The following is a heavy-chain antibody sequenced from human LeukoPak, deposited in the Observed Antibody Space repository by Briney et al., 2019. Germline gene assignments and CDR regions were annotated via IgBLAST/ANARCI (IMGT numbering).Heavy chain of an antibody. V-gene: IGHV3-53*01. J-gene: IGHJ4*02. D-gene: IGHD4-17*01. CDR3: ARDVNGDYPAY. CDR2: IYSGGST. Sequence: GGSLRLSCAASGFTVSSNYMSWVRQAPGKGLEWVSVIYSGGSTYYADSVKGRFTISRDNAKNSLYLQMNSLRAADTAVYYCARDVNGDYPAYWGQGTLVTVSS. CDR1: GFTVSSNY.